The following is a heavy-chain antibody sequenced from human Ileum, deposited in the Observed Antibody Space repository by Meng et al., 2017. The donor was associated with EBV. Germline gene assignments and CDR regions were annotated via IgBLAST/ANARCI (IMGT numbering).Heavy chain of an antibody. D-gene: IGHD3-9*01. CDR2: INAGNGNT. CDR3: ARDYDILTGYYNVMGWFDP. Sequence: QGAPAQAGVEVRKPGAAVKVYCKAAGYTFTSYAMHWVRQDPGQRLEWMGWINAGNGNTKYSQKFQGRVTITRDTSASTAYMELSSLRSEDTAVYYCARDYDILTGYYNVMGWFDPWGQGTLVTVSS. J-gene: IGHJ5*02. CDR1: GYTFTSYA. V-gene: IGHV1-3*01.